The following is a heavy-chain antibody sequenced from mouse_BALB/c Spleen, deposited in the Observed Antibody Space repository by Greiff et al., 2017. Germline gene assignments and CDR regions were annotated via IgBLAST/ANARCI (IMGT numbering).Heavy chain of an antibody. J-gene: IGHJ4*01. V-gene: IGHV5-12-1*01. D-gene: IGHD2-14*01. CDR1: GFAFSSYD. Sequence: EVQLVESGGGLVKPGGSLKLSCAASGFAFSSYDMSWVRQTPEKRLEWVAYISSGGGSTYYPDTVKGRFTISRDNAKNTLYLQMSSLKSEDTAMYYCARRYDEAMDYWGQGTSVTVSS. CDR3: ARRYDEAMDY. CDR2: ISSGGGST.